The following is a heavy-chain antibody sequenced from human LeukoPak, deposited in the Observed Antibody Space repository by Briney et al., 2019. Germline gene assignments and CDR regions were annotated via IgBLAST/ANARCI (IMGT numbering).Heavy chain of an antibody. CDR3: AKDLVVVGYCSGGSCYGHDAFDI. CDR2: ISGSGGST. D-gene: IGHD2-15*01. Sequence: GGSLRLSCAASGFTFSSYAMSRVRQAPGKGLEWVSAISGSGGSTYYADSVKGRFTISRDNSKNTLYLQMNSLRAEDTAVYYCAKDLVVVGYCSGGSCYGHDAFDIWGQGTMVTVSS. V-gene: IGHV3-23*01. CDR1: GFTFSSYA. J-gene: IGHJ3*02.